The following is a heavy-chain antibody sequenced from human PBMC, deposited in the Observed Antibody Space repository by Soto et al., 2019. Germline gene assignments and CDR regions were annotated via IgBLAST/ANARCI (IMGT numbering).Heavy chain of an antibody. CDR1: GYTFITSYY. J-gene: IGHJ3*02. CDR3: ARDTGYDHDAFDI. D-gene: IGHD5-12*01. CDR2: INPTGTMT. V-gene: IGHV1-46*01. Sequence: QVQLVQSGAEVKKPGASVKLSCKASGYTFITSYYTHWVRQAPGQGLEWMGIINPTGTMTKYSERFQGRLIMTRDTSTSTDYMELSTLTSEDTAVYFCARDTGYDHDAFDIWGQGTMVTVSS.